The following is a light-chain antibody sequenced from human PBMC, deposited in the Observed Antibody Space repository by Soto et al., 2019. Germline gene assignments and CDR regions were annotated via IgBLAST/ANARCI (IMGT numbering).Light chain of an antibody. CDR3: QQYNNYLRT. V-gene: IGKV3-15*01. CDR2: GAS. J-gene: IGKJ1*01. CDR1: QSVSSN. Sequence: EIVITQSPATLSVSPGERATLSCRASQSVSSNLAWYQQKPGQAPRLLIYGASTRATGIPARFSGSGSGTDFTLTISSLEPEDFATYYCQQYNNYLRTFGQGTKVDIK.